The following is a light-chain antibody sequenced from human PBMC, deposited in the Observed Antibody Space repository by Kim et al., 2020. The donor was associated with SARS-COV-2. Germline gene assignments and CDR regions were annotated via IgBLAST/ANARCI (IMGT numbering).Light chain of an antibody. CDR2: WAS. V-gene: IGKV4-1*01. CDR3: QQHYSSPPT. Sequence: ATINCKSSQSVLYSSNNKNYLAWYQQKPGQPPKLLIYWASTRESGVPDRFSCSGSGTDFTLTISSLQAEDVAVYHCQQHYSSPPTFGGGTKVDIK. CDR1: QSVLYSSNNKNY. J-gene: IGKJ4*01.